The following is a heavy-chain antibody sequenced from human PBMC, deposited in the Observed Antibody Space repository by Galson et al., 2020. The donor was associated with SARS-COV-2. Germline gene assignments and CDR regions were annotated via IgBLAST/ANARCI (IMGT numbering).Heavy chain of an antibody. CDR3: ARVGSHSSCWVSAYYYYYGMYV. CDR1: GFTFSSYW. CDR2: IKQDGSEK. D-gene: IGHD6-19*01. Sequence: TGGSLRLSCAASGFTFSSYWMSWVRQAPGKGLQRVANIKQDGSEKYYVDSVKGRFTISRDNAKNSLYLQMNSLRAEDTAVYYCARVGSHSSCWVSAYYYYYGMYVWGQGTTVTVSS. V-gene: IGHV3-7*05. J-gene: IGHJ6*02.